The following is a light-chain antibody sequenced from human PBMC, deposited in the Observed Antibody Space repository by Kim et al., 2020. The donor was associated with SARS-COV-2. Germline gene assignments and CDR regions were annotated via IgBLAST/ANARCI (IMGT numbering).Light chain of an antibody. J-gene: IGLJ2*01. CDR1: SLRSYY. CDR3: NSRDSNDNVV. Sequence: ALGQTVRITCQEDSLRSYYATWYQQKPEQAPILVIYGKNNRPSGIPDRFSGSSSGNTASLTITGTQAGDEADYYCNSRDSNDNVVFGGGTQLTVL. V-gene: IGLV3-19*01. CDR2: GKN.